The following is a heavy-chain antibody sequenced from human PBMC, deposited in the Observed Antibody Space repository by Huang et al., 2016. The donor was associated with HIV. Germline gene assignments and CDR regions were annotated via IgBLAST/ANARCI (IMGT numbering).Heavy chain of an antibody. V-gene: IGHV1-24*01. J-gene: IGHJ4*02. Sequence: QVQLVQSGAEVRKPGASVKVSCKVSGYILTELAMHWVRQSLGKGLEWMGGSDREDGETMYAEKLQGRVTMTEDTSTDTAYLELSGLTSDDTAVYYCATHSGGDSYAPYYWGQGTLVTVSS. D-gene: IGHD2-21*02. CDR1: GYILTELA. CDR2: SDREDGET. CDR3: ATHSGGDSYAPYY.